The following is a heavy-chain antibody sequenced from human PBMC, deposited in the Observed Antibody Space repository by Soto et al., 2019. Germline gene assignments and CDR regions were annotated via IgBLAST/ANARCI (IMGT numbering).Heavy chain of an antibody. CDR1: GYGFTSNW. CDR3: AAARPSLDY. CDR2: IDLSDAYV. V-gene: IGHV5-10-1*03. D-gene: IGHD6-25*01. J-gene: IGHJ4*02. Sequence: EVQLVQYGAEVKKPGESLRISCQGSGYGFTSNWISWVRQMPGKGLEWVGRIDLSDAYVNYSPSFQDHVTIAVDKSINTAYLQWSSLRASDSAMYFCAAARPSLDYWGQGTLVTVSS.